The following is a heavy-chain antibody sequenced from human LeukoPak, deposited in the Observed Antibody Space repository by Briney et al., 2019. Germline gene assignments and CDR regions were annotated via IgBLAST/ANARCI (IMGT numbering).Heavy chain of an antibody. CDR1: GFTFSNG. D-gene: IGHD3-16*02. Sequence: GGSPRLSCAASGFTFSNGMHWVRQSPGRGLEWVSFISFDGSNEFYADSLKGRFTISRDNSKDTLYLQMDSLRAEDTALYYCAREEHDYVWGSYRYYYYYGIDVWGQGTTVTVSS. V-gene: IGHV3-30*03. J-gene: IGHJ6*02. CDR2: ISFDGSNE. CDR3: AREEHDYVWGSYRYYYYYGIDV.